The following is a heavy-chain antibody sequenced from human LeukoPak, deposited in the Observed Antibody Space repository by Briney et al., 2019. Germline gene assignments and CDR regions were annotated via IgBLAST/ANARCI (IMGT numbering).Heavy chain of an antibody. CDR2: ISAYNGNT. CDR3: ARNNYYGSGIDY. D-gene: IGHD3-10*01. Sequence: ASVKVSCKASGYSFIDYYIHWVRQAPGQGLEWMGWISAYNGNTNYAQKLQGRVTMTTDTSTSTAYMELRSLRSDDTAVYYCARNNYYGSGIDYWGQGTLVTVSS. V-gene: IGHV1-18*04. J-gene: IGHJ4*02. CDR1: GYSFIDYY.